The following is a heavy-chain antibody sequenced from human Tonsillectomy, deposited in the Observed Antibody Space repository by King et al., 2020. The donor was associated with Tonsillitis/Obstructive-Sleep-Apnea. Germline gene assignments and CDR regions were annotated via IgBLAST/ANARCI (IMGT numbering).Heavy chain of an antibody. V-gene: IGHV4-59*01. CDR3: ARIISGSHDVFDY. CDR1: GGSISSYY. J-gene: IGHJ4*02. Sequence: VQLQESGPGLVKPSETLSLTCTVSGGSISSYYWSWIRQPPGKGLEWIGYIYYSGSTNYNPSLKSRVTISVDTSKNQFSLKLSSVTAADTAVYYCARIISGSHDVFDYWGQGTLVTVSS. CDR2: IYYSGST. D-gene: IGHD1-26*01.